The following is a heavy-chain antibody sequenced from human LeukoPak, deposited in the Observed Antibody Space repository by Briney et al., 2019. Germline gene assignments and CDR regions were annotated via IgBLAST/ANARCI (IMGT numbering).Heavy chain of an antibody. CDR1: GFTFSSYG. Sequence: VGSLRLSCAASGFTFSSYGMHWVRQAPGKGLEWVAVISYDGSNKYYADSVKGRFTISRDNSKNTLYLQMNSLRAEDTAVYYCAKEFGESGSWTLGYWGQGTLVTVSS. CDR2: ISYDGSNK. CDR3: AKEFGESGSWTLGY. D-gene: IGHD1-26*01. V-gene: IGHV3-30*18. J-gene: IGHJ4*02.